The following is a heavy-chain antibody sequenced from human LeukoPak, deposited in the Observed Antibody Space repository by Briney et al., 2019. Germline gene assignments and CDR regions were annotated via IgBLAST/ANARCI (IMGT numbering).Heavy chain of an antibody. CDR2: INPNSGST. J-gene: IGHJ4*02. V-gene: IGHV1-2*02. CDR1: GYTFTGYY. CDR3: ARDAYTMIRGYHNPPGY. Sequence: GASVKVSCKPSGYTFTGYYMHWVRQAPGQGLEWMEWINPNSGSTNYAQEFQGRVTMTRDTSISTAYMELRRLRSDDTAVYYCARDAYTMIRGYHNPPGYWGQGTLVTVSS. D-gene: IGHD3-10*01.